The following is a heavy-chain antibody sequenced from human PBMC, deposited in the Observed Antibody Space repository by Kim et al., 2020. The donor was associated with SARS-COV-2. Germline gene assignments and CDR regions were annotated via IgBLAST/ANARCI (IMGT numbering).Heavy chain of an antibody. V-gene: IGHV3-21*01. J-gene: IGHJ6*02. CDR2: ISGTSLNI. Sequence: GGSLRLSCEASGFTFSIYNMNWVRQAPGKGLEWVSSISGTSLNIYYADSVKGRFTISRDNARNPLYLQLNSLRAEDTAVYFCARDGNYSDSGGYYYGMDVWGQGTTVTVSS. CDR3: ARDGNYSDSGGYYYGMDV. D-gene: IGHD3-22*01. CDR1: GFTFSIYN.